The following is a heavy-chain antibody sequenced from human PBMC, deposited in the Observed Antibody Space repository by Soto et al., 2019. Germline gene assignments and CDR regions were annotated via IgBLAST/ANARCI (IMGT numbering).Heavy chain of an antibody. CDR1: GDSISSSNYY. CDR3: ARNRLFCGDYDHYGMDV. V-gene: IGHV4-39*07. J-gene: IGHJ6*02. D-gene: IGHD3-16*02. Sequence: SETLSLTCNVSGDSISSSNYYWGWIRQPPGKGLEWIGSIYYTGTTYYNPSLKSRVTISGDTSKTQFSLKLSSVTAADTAVYYCARNRLFCGDYDHYGMDVWGQGTTVTVSS. CDR2: IYYTGTT.